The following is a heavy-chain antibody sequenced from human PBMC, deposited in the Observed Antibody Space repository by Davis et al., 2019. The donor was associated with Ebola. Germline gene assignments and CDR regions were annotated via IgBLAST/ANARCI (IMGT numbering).Heavy chain of an antibody. CDR1: GYSFTSYW. J-gene: IGHJ4*02. V-gene: IGHV5-51*01. CDR2: IYPGDSDT. CDR3: ARSSAYCGGDCSLFDY. Sequence: GESLKISCKGSGYSFTSYWIGWVRQMPGKGLEWMGIIYPGDSDTRYSPSFQGQVTISADKSISTAYLQWSSLKASDTAMYYCARSSAYCGGDCSLFDYWGQGTLVTVSS. D-gene: IGHD2-21*01.